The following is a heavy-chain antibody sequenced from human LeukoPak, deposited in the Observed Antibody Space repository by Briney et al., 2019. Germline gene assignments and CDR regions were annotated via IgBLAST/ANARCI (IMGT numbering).Heavy chain of an antibody. Sequence: PSETLSLTCAVSGGSIGSSNWWNWVRQPPGKGLEWIGEIYHSETTNYNPSLKSRVTISVDKSKNQFSLKLSSVTAADTAVYYCATGYSYGLYYFDYWGQGTLVTVSS. CDR1: GGSIGSSNW. J-gene: IGHJ4*02. CDR2: IYHSETT. CDR3: ATGYSYGLYYFDY. D-gene: IGHD5-18*01. V-gene: IGHV4-4*02.